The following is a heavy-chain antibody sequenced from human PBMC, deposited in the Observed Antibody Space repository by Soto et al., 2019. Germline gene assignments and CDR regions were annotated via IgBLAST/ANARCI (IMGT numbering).Heavy chain of an antibody. J-gene: IGHJ4*02. V-gene: IGHV3-21*01. CDR2: ISSTTNYI. Sequence: VGSLRLSCAASGFTFSRYSMNWVRQAPGKGLEWVSSISSTTNYIYYADSMKGRFTVSRDNAKNSVYLDMNSLSAEDTAVYYCARESEDLTSNFDYWGQGTLVTVSS. CDR1: GFTFSRYS. CDR3: ARESEDLTSNFDY.